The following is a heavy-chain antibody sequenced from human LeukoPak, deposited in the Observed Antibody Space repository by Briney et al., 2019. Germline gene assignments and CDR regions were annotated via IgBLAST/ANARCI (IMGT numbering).Heavy chain of an antibody. Sequence: GASVKVSCKASGYTFTGYYMHWVRQAPGQGLEWMGWISGSNGNTNYAQKFQGRVSMTADTSTSTAYMELGSLRSDDTAVYYCARSGRGTYYYFDLWGQGTLVTVSS. J-gene: IGHJ4*02. D-gene: IGHD1-26*01. CDR1: GYTFTGYY. CDR3: ARSGRGTYYYFDL. CDR2: ISGSNGNT. V-gene: IGHV1-18*04.